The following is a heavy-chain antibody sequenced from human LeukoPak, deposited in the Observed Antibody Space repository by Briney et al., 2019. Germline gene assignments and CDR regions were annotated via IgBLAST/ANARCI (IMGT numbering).Heavy chain of an antibody. CDR1: GGSISSYY. CDR2: IYTSGST. Sequence: SETLSLTCTVSGGSISSYYWSWIRQPAGKGLEWIGRIYTSGSTNYNPSLKSRVTMSVDTSKNQFSLKLSSVTAADTAVYYCARAYRDGYNDYYYYYYMDVWGKGTTVTISS. J-gene: IGHJ6*03. CDR3: ARAYRDGYNDYYYYYYMDV. V-gene: IGHV4-4*07. D-gene: IGHD5-24*01.